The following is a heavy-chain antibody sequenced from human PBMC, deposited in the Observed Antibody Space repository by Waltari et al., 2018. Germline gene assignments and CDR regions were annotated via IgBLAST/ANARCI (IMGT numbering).Heavy chain of an antibody. J-gene: IGHJ4*02. CDR3: ARLEILWWFIDY. V-gene: IGHV3-7*01. D-gene: IGHD2-21*01. CDR2: IKQDGSEK. Sequence: EVQLVESGGGLVQPGGSLRLSCSASGFTFSSYWMSLVRQDPGKGLEWVANIKQDGSEKYYVDSVKGRFTISRDNAKNSLYLQMNSLRAEDTAVYYCARLEILWWFIDYWGQGTLVTVSS. CDR1: GFTFSSYW.